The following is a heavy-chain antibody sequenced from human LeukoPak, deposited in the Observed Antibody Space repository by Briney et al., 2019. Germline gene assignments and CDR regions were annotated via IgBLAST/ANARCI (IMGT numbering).Heavy chain of an antibody. CDR1: GFTFSDYY. J-gene: IGHJ4*02. Sequence: PGGSLRLTCAASGFTFSDYYMSWIRQAPGKGLEWVSYISSSGSTIYYADSVKGRFAISRDNAKNSLYLQMNSLRAEDTAVYYCARIVFTYYYDSSGYYYFDYWGQGTLVTVSS. V-gene: IGHV3-11*01. CDR3: ARIVFTYYYDSSGYYYFDY. CDR2: ISSSGSTI. D-gene: IGHD3-22*01.